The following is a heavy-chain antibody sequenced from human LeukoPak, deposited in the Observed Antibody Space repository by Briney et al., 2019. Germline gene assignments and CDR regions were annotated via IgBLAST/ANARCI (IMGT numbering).Heavy chain of an antibody. Sequence: SETLSLTCAVHGGSFSDYSWSWIRRPPGKGLEWIGEIDHSGSTTYNPSLKSRVTILVDTSNYQFSLKLTSVTAADTAVYYCARGEAEIDYWGQGTLVTVSS. CDR3: ARGEAEIDY. CDR1: GGSFSDYS. J-gene: IGHJ4*02. V-gene: IGHV4-34*01. CDR2: IDHSGST.